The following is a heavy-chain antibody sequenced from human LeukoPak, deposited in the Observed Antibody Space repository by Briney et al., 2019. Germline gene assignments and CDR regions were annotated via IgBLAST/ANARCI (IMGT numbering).Heavy chain of an antibody. CDR1: GGSISSGDYY. CDR3: ARRSYYDSSGIFDY. D-gene: IGHD3-22*01. Sequence: PSETLSLTCTVSGGSISSGDYYWTWIRQHPEKGLEWIGYISYSGSTYYNPSLKSRVTISVDTSKNQFFLSLSSVTAAGTAVYYCARRSYYDSSGIFDYWGQGTLVTVSS. J-gene: IGHJ4*02. CDR2: ISYSGST. V-gene: IGHV4-31*03.